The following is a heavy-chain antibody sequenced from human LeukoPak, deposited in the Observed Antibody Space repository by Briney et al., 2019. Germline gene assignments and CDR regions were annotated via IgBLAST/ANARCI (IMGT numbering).Heavy chain of an antibody. CDR1: GGSISSGGYY. J-gene: IGHJ3*02. V-gene: IGHV4-30-2*01. CDR2: IYHSGST. D-gene: IGHD3/OR15-3a*01. CDR3: ARVLIFESAFDI. Sequence: PSETLSLTCTVSGGSISSGGYYWSWIRQPPGKGLEWIGYIYHSGSTYYNPSLKSRVTISVDRSKNQFSLKLSSVTAADTAVYYCARVLIFESAFDIWGQGTMVTVSS.